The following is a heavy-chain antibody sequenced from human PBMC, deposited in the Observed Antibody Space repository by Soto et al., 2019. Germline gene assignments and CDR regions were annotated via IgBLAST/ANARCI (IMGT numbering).Heavy chain of an antibody. V-gene: IGHV1-69*13. Sequence: VASVKVSCKASGGTFSSYAISWVRQAPGQGLEWMGGIIPIFGTANYAQKFQGRVTITADESTSTAYMELSSLRSEDTAVYYCARGRTVNYFDYWGQGTLVTVSS. J-gene: IGHJ4*02. CDR1: GGTFSSYA. CDR3: ARGRTVNYFDY. CDR2: IIPIFGTA. D-gene: IGHD4-17*01.